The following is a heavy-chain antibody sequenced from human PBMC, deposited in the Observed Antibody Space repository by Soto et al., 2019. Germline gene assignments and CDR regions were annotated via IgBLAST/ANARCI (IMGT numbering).Heavy chain of an antibody. V-gene: IGHV1-2*02. J-gene: IGHJ6*02. CDR3: ASCSPLYERYSSSRYYYYYYGMDV. Sequence: GASVKVSCKASGYTFTGYYMHWVRQAPGQGLEWMGWINPSSGGTNYAQKFQGRVTMTRDTSISTAYMELSRLRSDDTAVYYCASCSPLYERYSSSRYYYYYYGMDVWGQGTTVTVSS. D-gene: IGHD6-6*01. CDR2: INPSSGGT. CDR1: GYTFTGYY.